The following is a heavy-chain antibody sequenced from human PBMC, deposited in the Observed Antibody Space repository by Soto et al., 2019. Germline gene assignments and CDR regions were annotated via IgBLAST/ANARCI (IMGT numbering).Heavy chain of an antibody. CDR1: GFTFSYYW. Sequence: EVQLVESEGGLVQPGGSLRLSCAASGFTFSYYWMHWVRQAPGQGLVWVSRIHSDGSSTTYADSVKGRFTISRDNAKNRRDLQMNSLSAEDTAVYYCARGDRGAFDLWGQGKMVTVAS. CDR2: IHSDGSST. V-gene: IGHV3-74*01. D-gene: IGHD2-21*02. CDR3: ARGDRGAFDL. J-gene: IGHJ3*01.